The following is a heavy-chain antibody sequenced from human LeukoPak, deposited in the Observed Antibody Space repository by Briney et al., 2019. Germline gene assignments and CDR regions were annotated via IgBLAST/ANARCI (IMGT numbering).Heavy chain of an antibody. V-gene: IGHV4-4*02. J-gene: IGHJ4*02. CDR3: ARDPNYYDSSGYLVDY. CDR2: IYHSGST. Sequence: PLGTLSLTCAVSGGSISSSNWWSWVRQPPGKGLEWIGEIYHSGSTNYNPSLKSRVTISVDKSKNQFSLKLSSVTAADTAVYYCARDPNYYDSSGYLVDYWGQGTLVTVSS. D-gene: IGHD3-22*01. CDR1: GGSISSSNW.